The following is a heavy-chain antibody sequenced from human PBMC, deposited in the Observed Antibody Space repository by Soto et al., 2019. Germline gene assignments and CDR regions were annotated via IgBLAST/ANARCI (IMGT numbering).Heavy chain of an antibody. D-gene: IGHD3-10*01. V-gene: IGHV4-31*03. CDR2: IYYSGST. J-gene: IGHJ4*02. Sequence: TLSLTCTVSGGSIXSGGYYWSWIRQHPGKGLEWIGYIYYSGSTYYNPSLKSRVTISVDTFKNQFSLKLSSVTAADTAVYYCARVTMVRGKYYFDYWGQGTLVTVSS. CDR3: ARVTMVRGKYYFDY. CDR1: GGSIXSGGYY.